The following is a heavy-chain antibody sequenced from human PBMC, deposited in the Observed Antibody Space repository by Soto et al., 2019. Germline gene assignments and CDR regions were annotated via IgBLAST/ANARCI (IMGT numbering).Heavy chain of an antibody. CDR2: ITSSGGAT. V-gene: IGHV3-48*03. J-gene: IGHJ4*02. CDR1: GFGFSNYE. CDR3: ARGDCSSSCYIGY. D-gene: IGHD2-2*02. Sequence: GGSLRLSCAASGFGFSNYEMNWVRQAPGKGLEWVSYITSSGGATMYADSVKGRFTISRDNAKDSLYLQMNSLRVEDTAVYYCARGDCSSSCYIGYWGQGALVTVSS.